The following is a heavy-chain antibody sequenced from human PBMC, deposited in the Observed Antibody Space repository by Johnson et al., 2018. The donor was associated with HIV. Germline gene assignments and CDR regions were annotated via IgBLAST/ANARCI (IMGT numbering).Heavy chain of an antibody. CDR2: IYSGGST. Sequence: MLLVESGGGLIQPGGSLRLSCAASGFTVSSNYMSWVRQAPGKGLEWVSVIYSGGSTYYADSVKGRFTISRDNSKNTLYLQMNSLRAEDTAVYYCARDSGKAYYDGSGYVSDAFDIWGQGTMVTVSS. D-gene: IGHD3-22*01. J-gene: IGHJ3*02. CDR3: ARDSGKAYYDGSGYVSDAFDI. CDR1: GFTVSSNY. V-gene: IGHV3-53*01.